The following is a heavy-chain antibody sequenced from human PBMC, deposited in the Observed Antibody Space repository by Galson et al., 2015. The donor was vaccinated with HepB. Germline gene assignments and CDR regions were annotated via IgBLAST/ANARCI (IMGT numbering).Heavy chain of an antibody. J-gene: IGHJ4*02. D-gene: IGHD6-13*01. Sequence: SLRLSCAASGFTFSSYGMHWVRQAPGKGLEWVAFIRYDGSNKYYADSVKGRFTISRDNSKNTLYLQMNSLRAEDTAVYYCAKGGIIAAAGNGWGQGTLVTVSS. CDR1: GFTFSSYG. CDR2: IRYDGSNK. V-gene: IGHV3-30*02. CDR3: AKGGIIAAAGNG.